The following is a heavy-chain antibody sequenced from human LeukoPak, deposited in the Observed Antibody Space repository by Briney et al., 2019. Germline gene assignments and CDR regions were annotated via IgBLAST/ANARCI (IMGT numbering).Heavy chain of an antibody. J-gene: IGHJ3*02. CDR1: GFTFSSYW. CDR2: INSDGSST. D-gene: IGHD2-2*01. CDR3: AREQYCSSTSCHSDAFDI. Sequence: PGGSLRLSCAASGFTFSSYWMHWVRQAPGKGLVWVSRINSDGSSTSYADFVKGRFTISRDNAKNTLYLQMNSLRAEDTAVYYCAREQYCSSTSCHSDAFDIWGQGTMVTVSS. V-gene: IGHV3-74*01.